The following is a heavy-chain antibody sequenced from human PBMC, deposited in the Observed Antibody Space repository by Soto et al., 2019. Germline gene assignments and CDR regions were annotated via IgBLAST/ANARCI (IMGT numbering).Heavy chain of an antibody. CDR2: ISYDGSNK. Sequence: QVQLVESGGGVVQPGRSLRLSCAASGFTFSSYGMHWVRQAPGKGLEWVAVISYDGSNKYYADSVKGRFTISRDNSKNTLYLQMNSLRAEDTAVYYCAKDARAYSYGYWVYYYYGMDVWGQGTTVTVSS. D-gene: IGHD5-18*01. CDR1: GFTFSSYG. CDR3: AKDARAYSYGYWVYYYYGMDV. J-gene: IGHJ6*02. V-gene: IGHV3-30*18.